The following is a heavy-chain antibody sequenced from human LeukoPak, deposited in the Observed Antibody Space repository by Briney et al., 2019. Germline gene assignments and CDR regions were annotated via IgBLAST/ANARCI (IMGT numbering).Heavy chain of an antibody. CDR2: ISYDGSNK. V-gene: IGHV3-30*18. J-gene: IGHJ4*02. Sequence: GGSLRLSCAASGFTFSSYGMHWVRQAPGKGLEWVAVISYDGSNKYYADSVKGRFTISRDNSKNTLYLQMNSLRAEDTAVYYCAKASGMESDYWGQGTLVTVSS. D-gene: IGHD1-1*01. CDR1: GFTFSSYG. CDR3: AKASGMESDY.